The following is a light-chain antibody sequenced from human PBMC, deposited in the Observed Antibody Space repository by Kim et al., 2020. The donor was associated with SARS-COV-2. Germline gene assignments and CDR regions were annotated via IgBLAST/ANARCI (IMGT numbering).Light chain of an antibody. CDR3: LQDYEYPLT. CDR1: QGIRDD. V-gene: IGKV1-6*01. CDR2: AAS. Sequence: AIQMTQSPSSLSASVGDRVTITCRASQGIRDDLGWSQQRPGKAPKLLIYAASSLHSGVPSRFSGSGSGTDFTLTISSLQPEDFATYYCLQDYEYPLTFGGGTKVDIK. J-gene: IGKJ4*01.